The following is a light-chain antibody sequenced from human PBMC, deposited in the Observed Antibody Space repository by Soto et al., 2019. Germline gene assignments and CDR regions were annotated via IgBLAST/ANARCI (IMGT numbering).Light chain of an antibody. CDR1: QGISSA. CDR3: QQFNSYPLRIT. Sequence: AIQLTQSPSSLSASVGDRVTITCRASQGISSALAWYQQKPGKAPKLLIYDASSLESGVPSRFSGSGSGTDFTLTISSLQPEDFATYYCQQFNSYPLRITFGQGTRLEI. J-gene: IGKJ5*01. CDR2: DAS. V-gene: IGKV1-13*02.